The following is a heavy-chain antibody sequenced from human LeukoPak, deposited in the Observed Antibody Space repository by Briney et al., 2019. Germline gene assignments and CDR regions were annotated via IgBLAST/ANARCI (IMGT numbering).Heavy chain of an antibody. Sequence: GGSLRLSCAASGFTFSSYWMHWVRQAPGKGLVWVSRINSDGSSTSYADSVKGRFTISRDNAKNTLYLQMNSLRAEDTAVYYCARVRGIAVAGSNDYWGQGTLVTVSS. J-gene: IGHJ4*02. CDR1: GFTFSSYW. CDR2: INSDGSST. D-gene: IGHD6-19*01. CDR3: ARVRGIAVAGSNDY. V-gene: IGHV3-74*01.